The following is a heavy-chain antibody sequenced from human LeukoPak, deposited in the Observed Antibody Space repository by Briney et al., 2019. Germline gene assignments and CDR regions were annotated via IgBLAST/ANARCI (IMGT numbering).Heavy chain of an antibody. CDR1: GYTFTSYA. Sequence: ASVKVPCKASGYTFTSYAMHWARQAPGQRLEWMGWINAGNGNTKYSQKFQGRVTITRDTSANTAYMELSSLRSEDTAVYYCARYPHGYFYFDYWGQGTLVTVSS. CDR2: INAGNGNT. J-gene: IGHJ4*02. CDR3: ARYPHGYFYFDY. D-gene: IGHD5-24*01. V-gene: IGHV1-3*01.